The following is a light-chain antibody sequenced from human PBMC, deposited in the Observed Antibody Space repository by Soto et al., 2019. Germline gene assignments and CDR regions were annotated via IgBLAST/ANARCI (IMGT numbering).Light chain of an antibody. J-gene: IGLJ2*01. CDR2: EVT. CDR3: SSYAGSNTLV. CDR1: GSDIAVYDF. Sequence: QSALTQPPSASGSPGQSVTISCAGSGSDIAVYDFVSWYQQHPGTAPKLIIYEVTKRPSGVPDRFYGSKPASTASLTVSGLQAEDEADYYCSSYAGSNTLVFGGGTKLTVL. V-gene: IGLV2-8*01.